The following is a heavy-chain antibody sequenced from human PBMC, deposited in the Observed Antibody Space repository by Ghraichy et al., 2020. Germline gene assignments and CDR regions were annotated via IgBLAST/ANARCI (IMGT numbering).Heavy chain of an antibody. Sequence: ASVKVSCKASGYTFTSYGISWVRQAPGQGLEWMGWISAYNGNTNYAQKLQGRVTMTTDTSTSTAYMELRSLRSDDTAVYYCARDRGLEWLLSHDPSDYDYVWGSYRVPLFGMDVWGQGTTVTVSS. D-gene: IGHD3-16*02. CDR1: GYTFTSYG. CDR2: ISAYNGNT. V-gene: IGHV1-18*01. CDR3: ARDRGLEWLLSHDPSDYDYVWGSYRVPLFGMDV. J-gene: IGHJ6*02.